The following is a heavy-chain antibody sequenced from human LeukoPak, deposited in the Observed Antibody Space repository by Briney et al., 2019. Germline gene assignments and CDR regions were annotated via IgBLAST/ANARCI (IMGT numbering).Heavy chain of an antibody. J-gene: IGHJ4*02. D-gene: IGHD6-6*01. CDR2: FDPEDGET. V-gene: IGHV1-24*01. Sequence: ASVKVSCKVSGYTLTELSMHWVRQAPGEGLEWMGGFDPEDGETIYAQKFQGRVTMTEDTSTDTAYMELSSLRSEDTAVYYCATGELEYSSSDFDYWGQGTLVTVSS. CDR3: ATGELEYSSSDFDY. CDR1: GYTLTELS.